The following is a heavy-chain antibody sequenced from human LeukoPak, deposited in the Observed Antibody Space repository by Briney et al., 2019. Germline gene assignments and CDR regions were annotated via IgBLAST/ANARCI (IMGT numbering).Heavy chain of an antibody. CDR3: ARLTTVTTSNVFYYYGMDV. Sequence: SETLSLTCTVSGGSISSYYWSWIRQPPGKGLEWIGYIYYSGSTNYNPSLKSRVTIPVDTSKNQFSLKLSSVTAADTAVYYCARLTTVTTSNVFYYYGMDVWGQGTTVTVSS. V-gene: IGHV4-59*08. J-gene: IGHJ6*02. CDR2: IYYSGST. D-gene: IGHD4-17*01. CDR1: GGSISSYY.